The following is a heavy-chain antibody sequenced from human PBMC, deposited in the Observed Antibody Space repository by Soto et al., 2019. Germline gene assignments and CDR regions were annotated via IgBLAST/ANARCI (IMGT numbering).Heavy chain of an antibody. CDR2: ISSSSSYI. J-gene: IGHJ5*02. D-gene: IGHD3-22*01. CDR3: ARGLYYYDSSAYYSP. CDR1: GFTFSSYS. V-gene: IGHV3-21*01. Sequence: GGSLRLSCAASGFTFSSYSMNWVRQAPGKGLEWVSSISSSSSYIYYADSVKGRFTISRDNAKNSLYLQMNSLRAEDTAVYYCARGLYYYDSSAYYSPWGQGTLVTV.